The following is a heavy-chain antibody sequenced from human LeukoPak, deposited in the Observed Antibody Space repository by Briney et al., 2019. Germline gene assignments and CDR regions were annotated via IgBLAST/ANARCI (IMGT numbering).Heavy chain of an antibody. D-gene: IGHD5-12*01. CDR3: ARESENSGYEFDY. Sequence: GSVKVSCKASGYTFTSYDINWVRQATGQGLEWMGWMNPNSGNTGYAQKFQGRVTMTRNTSISTAYMELSSLRSEDTAVYYCARESENSGYEFDYWGQGTLVTVSS. J-gene: IGHJ4*02. CDR1: GYTFTSYD. CDR2: MNPNSGNT. V-gene: IGHV1-8*01.